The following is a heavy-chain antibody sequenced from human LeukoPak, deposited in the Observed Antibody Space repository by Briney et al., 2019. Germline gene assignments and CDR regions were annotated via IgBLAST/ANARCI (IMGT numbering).Heavy chain of an antibody. V-gene: IGHV3-30*18. J-gene: IGHJ6*02. CDR1: GFAFSSYG. D-gene: IGHD6-13*01. Sequence: PGGSLRLSCAASGFAFSSYGMHWVRQAQGKGLEWLAVISYDGSNKYNADSVKGRFTISRDNSKNTVYLQMNSLRAEDTAVYYCAKVRYSSSYYYGMDVWGQGTTVTVSS. CDR2: ISYDGSNK. CDR3: AKVRYSSSYYYGMDV.